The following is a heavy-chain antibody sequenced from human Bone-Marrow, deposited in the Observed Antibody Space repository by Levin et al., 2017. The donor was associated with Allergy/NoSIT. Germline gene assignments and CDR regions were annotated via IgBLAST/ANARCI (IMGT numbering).Heavy chain of an antibody. D-gene: IGHD5-12*01. CDR3: AKARSGYDPIDY. CDR2: ISWDGGST. CDR1: GFTFDDYT. Sequence: GESLKISCAASGFTFDDYTMHWVRQAPGKGLEWVSLISWDGGSTYYADSVKGRFTISRDNSKNSLYLQMNSLRAEDTALYYCAKARSGYDPIDYWGQGTLVTVSS. V-gene: IGHV3-43*01. J-gene: IGHJ4*02.